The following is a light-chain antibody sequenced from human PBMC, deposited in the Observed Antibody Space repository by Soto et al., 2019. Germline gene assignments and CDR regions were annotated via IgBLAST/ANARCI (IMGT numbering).Light chain of an antibody. CDR2: GAN. V-gene: IGKV3-20*01. CDR3: QQPGSSPLT. J-gene: IGKJ4*01. Sequence: EIVLTQSPGTLSLSPGERATLSCRASQSVSSSYLAWYQQKPGQAPRLLIYGANNRATGISDRFSGSGSGTDFTHPISRLESDDFAVDYCQQPGSSPLTFGGGTTVEIK. CDR1: QSVSSSY.